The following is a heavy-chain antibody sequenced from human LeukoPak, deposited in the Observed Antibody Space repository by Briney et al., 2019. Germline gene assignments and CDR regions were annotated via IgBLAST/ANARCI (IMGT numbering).Heavy chain of an antibody. CDR2: INPNSGGT. V-gene: IGHV1-2*02. Sequence: GASVKVSCKASGYTFTGYYMHWVRQAPGQGLEWMGWINPNSGGTNYAQKFQGRVTMTRDTSISTAYMELSRLRSDDTAVYYCARSPEVAGIYGAFDIWGQGTMVTVSS. J-gene: IGHJ3*02. CDR1: GYTFTGYY. D-gene: IGHD6-19*01. CDR3: ARSPEVAGIYGAFDI.